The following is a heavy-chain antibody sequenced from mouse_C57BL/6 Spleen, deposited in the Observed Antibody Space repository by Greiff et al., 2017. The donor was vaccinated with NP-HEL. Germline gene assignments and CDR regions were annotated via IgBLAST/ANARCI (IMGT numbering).Heavy chain of an antibody. CDR1: GFTFSSYA. Sequence: EVMLVESGEGLVKPGGSLKLSCAASGFTFSSYAMSWVRQTPEKRLEWVAYISSGGDYIYYADTVKGRFTISRDNARNTLYLQMSSLKSEDTAMYYCTRDGGVYAMDYWGQGTSVTVSS. V-gene: IGHV5-9-1*02. CDR3: TRDGGVYAMDY. D-gene: IGHD2-3*01. CDR2: ISSGGDYI. J-gene: IGHJ4*01.